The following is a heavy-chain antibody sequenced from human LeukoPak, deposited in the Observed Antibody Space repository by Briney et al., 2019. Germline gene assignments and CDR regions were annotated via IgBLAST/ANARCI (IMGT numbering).Heavy chain of an antibody. V-gene: IGHV4-39*01. J-gene: IGHJ4*02. Sequence: SETLSLTCTVSGGSISSSSYYWGWIRQTPGKGLEWIGSIYYSGSTFYSPSLKSRVTISVVTSKNQFSLKLSSVTAADTAVYYCASLRERSYYARGFDYWGQGTLVTVSS. D-gene: IGHD1-26*01. CDR1: GGSISSSSYY. CDR2: IYYSGST. CDR3: ASLRERSYYARGFDY.